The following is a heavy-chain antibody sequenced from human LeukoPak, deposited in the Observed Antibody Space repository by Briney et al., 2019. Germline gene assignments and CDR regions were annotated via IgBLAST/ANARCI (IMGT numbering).Heavy chain of an antibody. CDR1: GFMFSNYG. CDR3: AREDSSGYYYFDY. J-gene: IGHJ4*02. D-gene: IGHD3-22*01. V-gene: IGHV3-33*01. CDR2: IWYDGDNK. Sequence: GGSLRLSCEASGFMFSNYGIHWVRQAPGKGLEWAAVIWYDGDNKYYADSVKGRFTISRDNPKSMLYLQMNSLRAEDTAVYYCAREDSSGYYYFDYWGQGTLVTVSS.